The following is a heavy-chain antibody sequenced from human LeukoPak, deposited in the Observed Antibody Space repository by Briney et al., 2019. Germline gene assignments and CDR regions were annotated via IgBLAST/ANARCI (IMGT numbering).Heavy chain of an antibody. J-gene: IGHJ6*03. CDR1: GYTFTGYY. D-gene: IGHD2-15*01. CDR2: INPNSGGT. V-gene: IGHV1-2*02. Sequence: ASVKVSCKASGYTFTGYYMHWVRQAPGQGLEWMGWINPNSGGTNYAQKFQDTVTMTRDTSIGTAYMEVSRLRSDDTAVYYCAKNGDRGAYCSGGSCYPYYYYYMDVWGKGTTVTISS. CDR3: AKNGDRGAYCSGGSCYPYYYYYMDV.